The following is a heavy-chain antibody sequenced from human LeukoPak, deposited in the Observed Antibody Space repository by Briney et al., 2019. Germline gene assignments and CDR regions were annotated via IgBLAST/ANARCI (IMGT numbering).Heavy chain of an antibody. CDR2: ISSSSSYI. CDR1: GFTFSSYS. Sequence: GGSLRLSCAASGFTFSSYSMNWVRQAPGKGLEWVSSISSSSSYIYYADSVKGRLTISRDNAKNSLYLQMNSLRAEDTAVYYCAEGTYYYYGMDVWGKGTTVTVSS. CDR3: AEGTYYYYGMDV. J-gene: IGHJ6*04. V-gene: IGHV3-21*01.